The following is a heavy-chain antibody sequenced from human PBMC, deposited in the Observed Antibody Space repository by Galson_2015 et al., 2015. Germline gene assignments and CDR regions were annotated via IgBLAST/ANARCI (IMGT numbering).Heavy chain of an antibody. Sequence: SLRLSCAASGFSFSSYAMHWVRQAPGKGLEWVAVISYDGSNKYYADSVKGRFTISRDNSKNTLYLQMNSLRAEDTAVYYCVRPKDSYYMDVWGKGTTVTVSS. J-gene: IGHJ6*03. CDR2: ISYDGSNK. CDR1: GFSFSSYA. CDR3: VRPKDSYYMDV. V-gene: IGHV3-30-3*01.